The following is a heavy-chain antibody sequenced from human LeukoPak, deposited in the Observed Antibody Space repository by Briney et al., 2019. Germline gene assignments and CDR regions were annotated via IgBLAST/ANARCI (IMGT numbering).Heavy chain of an antibody. CDR2: IIPIFGTA. Sequence: SVKVSCKASGGTFSSYAISWVRQAPGQGLEWMGGIIPIFGTANYAQKFQGRVTITTDESTSTAYMELSSLRSEDTAVYYCAREGYYDSSGYSPYAFDIWGQGTMVTVSS. CDR1: GGTFSSYA. J-gene: IGHJ3*02. V-gene: IGHV1-69*05. CDR3: AREGYYDSSGYSPYAFDI. D-gene: IGHD3-22*01.